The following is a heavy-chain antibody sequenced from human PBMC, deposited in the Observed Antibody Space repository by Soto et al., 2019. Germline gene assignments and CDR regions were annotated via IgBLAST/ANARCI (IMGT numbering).Heavy chain of an antibody. CDR3: ATPKGDSSGCPF. Sequence: QLQLQESGPGLVKPSETLSLTCTVSGGSISSSSYYWGWIRQPPGKGLEWIGSIYYSGSTYYNPSLKSRVTISVDTSKNQFSLKLSSVTAADTAVYYCATPKGDSSGCPFWGQGTLVTVSS. J-gene: IGHJ4*02. CDR2: IYYSGST. V-gene: IGHV4-39*01. D-gene: IGHD6-19*01. CDR1: GGSISSSSYY.